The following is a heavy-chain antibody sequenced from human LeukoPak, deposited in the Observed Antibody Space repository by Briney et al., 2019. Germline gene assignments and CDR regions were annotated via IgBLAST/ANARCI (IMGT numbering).Heavy chain of an antibody. V-gene: IGHV3-30*03. CDR1: GFTFSSYG. J-gene: IGHJ6*02. CDR2: ISYDGSNK. Sequence: GGSLRLSCAASGFTFSSYGMHWVRQAPGKGLEWVAVISYDGSNKYYADSVKGRFTISRDNSKNTLYLQMNSLRAEDTAVYYCARDLLDGYNSYYYYYGMDVWGQGTTVTVSS. CDR3: ARDLLDGYNSYYYYYGMDV. D-gene: IGHD5-24*01.